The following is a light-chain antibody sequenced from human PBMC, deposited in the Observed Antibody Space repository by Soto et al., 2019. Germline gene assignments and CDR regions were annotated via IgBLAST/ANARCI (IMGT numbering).Light chain of an antibody. CDR1: QGIRND. Sequence: DILVALSPSTLSASVGDRVTITCRASQGIRNDLGWYQQKPGKAPKLLIYDASSLESGVPSRFSGSGSGTEFTLTISSLQPDDFATYYCQHLTAYPITFGQGTRLEIK. J-gene: IGKJ5*01. V-gene: IGKV1-17*01. CDR2: DAS. CDR3: QHLTAYPIT.